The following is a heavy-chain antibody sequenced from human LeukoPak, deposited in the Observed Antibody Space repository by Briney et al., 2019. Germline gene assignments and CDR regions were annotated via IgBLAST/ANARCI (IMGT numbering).Heavy chain of an antibody. V-gene: IGHV4-61*01. Sequence: SETLSLTCAVSGASVSSINYYWSWIRQPPGKGLEWIGYVYNSGSTNYNPSLKSRVTISLDTSKNQFSLKLYSVTAAATAVYYCARPRSRRSYDLDYWGQGTLVTVSS. D-gene: IGHD3-16*01. J-gene: IGHJ4*02. CDR1: GASVSSINYY. CDR2: VYNSGST. CDR3: ARPRSRRSYDLDY.